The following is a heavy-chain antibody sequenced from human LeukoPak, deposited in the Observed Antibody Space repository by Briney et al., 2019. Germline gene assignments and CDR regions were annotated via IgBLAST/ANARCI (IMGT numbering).Heavy chain of an antibody. V-gene: IGHV3-21*01. Sequence: GGSLRLPCAASGFTFSSYSMNWVRQAPGKGLEWVSSISSSSSYIYYADSVKGRFTISRDNAKNSLYLQMNSLRAEDTAVYYCASHGSGSYYIPDYWGQGTLVTVSS. CDR2: ISSSSSYI. D-gene: IGHD3-10*01. J-gene: IGHJ4*02. CDR3: ASHGSGSYYIPDY. CDR1: GFTFSSYS.